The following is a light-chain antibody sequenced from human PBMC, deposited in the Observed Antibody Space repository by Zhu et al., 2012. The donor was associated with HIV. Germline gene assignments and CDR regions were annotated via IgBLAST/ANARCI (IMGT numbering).Light chain of an antibody. J-gene: IGKJ5*01. Sequence: EVVMTQSPAILSVSPGERVTLSCRASQSVSSNLAWYQQKPGQAPRLVIHGASTRATGIPARFSGSGSGTEFTLTISSMQSEDFAVYYCQQYNKWPPITFGQGTRLE. CDR2: GAS. V-gene: IGKV3-15*01. CDR1: QSVSSN. CDR3: QQYNKWPPIT.